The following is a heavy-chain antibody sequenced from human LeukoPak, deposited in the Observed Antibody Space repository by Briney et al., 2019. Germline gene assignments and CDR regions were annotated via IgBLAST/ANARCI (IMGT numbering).Heavy chain of an antibody. CDR2: IYTSGST. D-gene: IGHD2-2*01. V-gene: IGHV4-61*02. Sequence: SETLSLTCTVSGGSISSGSYYWSWIRQPAGKGLEWIGRIYTSGSTNYNPSLKSRVTISVDTSKNQFSLKLSSVTAADTGVYYCAAVVVPAATGYYGMDVWGQGTTVTVSS. CDR3: AAVVVPAATGYYGMDV. J-gene: IGHJ6*02. CDR1: GGSISSGSYY.